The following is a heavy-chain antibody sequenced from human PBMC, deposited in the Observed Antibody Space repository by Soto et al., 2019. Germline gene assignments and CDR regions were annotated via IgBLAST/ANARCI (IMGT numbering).Heavy chain of an antibody. J-gene: IGHJ6*02. CDR1: GFTFTSSA. D-gene: IGHD6-6*01. Sequence: GASVEVSCKASGFTFTSSAVQWVRQARGQRLEWIGWIVVGSGNTNYAQKFQERVTITRDMSTSTAYMELSSLRSEDTAVYYCAARGSSPTYYYYGMDVWGPGTTMTVYS. V-gene: IGHV1-58*01. CDR2: IVVGSGNT. CDR3: AARGSSPTYYYYGMDV.